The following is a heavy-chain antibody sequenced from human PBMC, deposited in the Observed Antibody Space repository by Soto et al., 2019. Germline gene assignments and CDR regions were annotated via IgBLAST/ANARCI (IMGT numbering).Heavy chain of an antibody. CDR3: ARGGPVGATYYYYGMDV. J-gene: IGHJ6*02. Sequence: PGGSLRLSCAASGFTFSSYAMHWVRQAPGKGLEWVAVISYDGSNKYYADSVKGRFTISRDNSKNTLYLQMNSLRAEDTAVYYCARGGPVGATYYYYGMDVWGQGTTVTVSS. V-gene: IGHV3-30-3*01. CDR1: GFTFSSYA. CDR2: ISYDGSNK. D-gene: IGHD1-26*01.